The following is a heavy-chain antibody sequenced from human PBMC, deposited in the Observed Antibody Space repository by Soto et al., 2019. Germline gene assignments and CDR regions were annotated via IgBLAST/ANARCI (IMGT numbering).Heavy chain of an antibody. CDR3: ARPEWLGAFDI. D-gene: IGHD6-19*01. CDR1: GFTFSSYG. Sequence: QVQLVESGGGVVQPGRSLRLSCAASGFTFSSYGMHWVRQAPGKGLEWVAGISYDGSNKSYADSVKGRFTISRDNSKNTLYLQMNSLRAEDTAVYYCARPEWLGAFDIWGQGTMVTVSS. J-gene: IGHJ3*02. CDR2: ISYDGSNK. V-gene: IGHV3-30*03.